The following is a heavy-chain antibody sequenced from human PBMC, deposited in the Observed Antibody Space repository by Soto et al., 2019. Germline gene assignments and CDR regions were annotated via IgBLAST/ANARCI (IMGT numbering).Heavy chain of an antibody. CDR1: GYSISTGFN. D-gene: IGHD3-3*01. CDR3: ARGQRFSDWFDP. J-gene: IGHJ5*02. Sequence: PSETLSLTCAVSGYSISTGFNWAWIRQPPGKGLEWIGSIYHSGSTYYNLSLKSRVTISSDASKNQISLRLESVTAADTAVYYCARGQRFSDWFDPWGQGTLVTVSS. V-gene: IGHV4-38-2*01. CDR2: IYHSGST.